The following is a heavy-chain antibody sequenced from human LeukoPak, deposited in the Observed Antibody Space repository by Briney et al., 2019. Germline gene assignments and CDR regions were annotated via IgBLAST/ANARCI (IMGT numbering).Heavy chain of an antibody. Sequence: GGSLRLSCAASGFTFSSYWMSWVRQAPGKGLEWVANIKQDGSEKYYVDSVKGRFTISRDNAKNSLYLQMNSLRAEDTAVHYCARERYYYDSSGYNYYFDYWGQGTLVTVSS. CDR3: ARERYYYDSSGYNYYFDY. D-gene: IGHD3-22*01. V-gene: IGHV3-7*01. CDR1: GFTFSSYW. J-gene: IGHJ4*02. CDR2: IKQDGSEK.